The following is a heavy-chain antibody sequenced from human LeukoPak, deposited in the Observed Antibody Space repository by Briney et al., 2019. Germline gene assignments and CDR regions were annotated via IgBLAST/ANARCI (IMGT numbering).Heavy chain of an antibody. J-gene: IGHJ3*02. D-gene: IGHD2-2*01. Sequence: SETLSLTCTVSGGSISHFYWTWIRQPPGKGLEWIGCIYHSGSTTYNPSLKSRVTISVDTSKNQFSLKLSSVTAADTAVYYCARGAYCSYTSCYSNAFDIWGQGSLVTVSS. V-gene: IGHV4-59*01. CDR2: IYHSGST. CDR3: ARGAYCSYTSCYSNAFDI. CDR1: GGSISHFY.